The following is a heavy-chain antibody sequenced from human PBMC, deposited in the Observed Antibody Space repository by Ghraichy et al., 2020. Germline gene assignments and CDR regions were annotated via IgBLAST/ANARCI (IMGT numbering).Heavy chain of an antibody. CDR3: AKNFLYYYYGMDV. CDR1: GFTFSSYA. J-gene: IGHJ6*02. CDR2: ISGSGGST. Sequence: GESLNISCAASGFTFSSYAMSWVRQAPGKGLEWVSAISGSGGSTYYADSVKGRFTISRDNSKNTLYLQMNSLRAEDTAVYYCAKNFLYYYYGMDVWGQGTTVTVSS. V-gene: IGHV3-23*01.